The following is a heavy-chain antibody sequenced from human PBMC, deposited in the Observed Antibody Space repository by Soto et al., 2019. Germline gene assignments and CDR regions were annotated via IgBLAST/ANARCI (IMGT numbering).Heavy chain of an antibody. V-gene: IGHV1-18*01. Sequence: ASGYTFTSYGINWVRQAPGQGLEWMGWISGYNGNTNYAQKIQGRVTLTTDTSTSTAYMELRSLRSDDTAVYYCARGGSGSYIDYWGQGTLVTVSS. CDR3: ARGGSGSYIDY. D-gene: IGHD3-22*01. CDR1: GYTFTSYG. CDR2: ISGYNGNT. J-gene: IGHJ4*02.